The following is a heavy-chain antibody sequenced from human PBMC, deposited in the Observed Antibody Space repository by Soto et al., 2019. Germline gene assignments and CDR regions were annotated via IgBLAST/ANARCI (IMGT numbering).Heavy chain of an antibody. CDR3: AKHGGYYYDNSGYYRYVEH. D-gene: IGHD3-22*01. CDR1: GFTFSSYA. J-gene: IGHJ1*01. V-gene: IGHV3-23*01. Sequence: EVQLLESGGGLVQPGGSLRLSCAASGFTFSSYATSWVRQAPGKGLEWVSSTSGSGASTFYADSVKGRFTISRDNSKNTLYLQMHSLRAEDTAVYYCAKHGGYYYDNSGYYRYVEHWGQGTLVTVSS. CDR2: TSGSGAST.